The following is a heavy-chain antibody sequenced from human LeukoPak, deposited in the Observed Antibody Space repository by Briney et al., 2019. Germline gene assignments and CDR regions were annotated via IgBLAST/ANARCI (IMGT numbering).Heavy chain of an antibody. CDR2: IHYTGTT. CDR3: ASFRVFAGFDY. Sequence: SETLSLTCTVSGASISSSYWSWIRQPPGKGLEWIGYIHYTGTTNYNPSLKSRVTTSLDTSKNQFSLKLNSVTAADTAVYYCASFRVFAGFDYWGLGALDAVSS. V-gene: IGHV4-59*08. J-gene: IGHJ4*02. CDR1: GASISSSY.